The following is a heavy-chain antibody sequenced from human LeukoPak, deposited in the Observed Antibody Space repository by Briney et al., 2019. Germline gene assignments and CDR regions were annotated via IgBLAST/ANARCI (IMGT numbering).Heavy chain of an antibody. CDR3: ARGDYYGHYYYGMDV. Sequence: VASVKVSCKASGYTFTGYYMHWVRQAPGQGLEWMGWINPNSGGTNYAQKFQGWVTMTRDTSISTAYMELSRLRSDDTAVYYCARGDYYGHYYYGMDVWGQGTTVTVSS. CDR2: INPNSGGT. J-gene: IGHJ6*02. CDR1: GYTFTGYY. V-gene: IGHV1-2*04. D-gene: IGHD3-10*01.